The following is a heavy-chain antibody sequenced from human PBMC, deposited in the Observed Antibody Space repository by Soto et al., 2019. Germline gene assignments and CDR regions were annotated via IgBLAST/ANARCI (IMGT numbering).Heavy chain of an antibody. V-gene: IGHV1-8*01. J-gene: IGHJ4*02. Sequence: ASVKVSCKASGYTFTSYDINWVRQATGQGLEWMGWMNPNSGNTGYAQKFQGRVTMTRNTSISTAYMELSSLRSEDTAVYYCARSPMVRGVITYYYFDYWGQGTLVTVSS. CDR3: ARSPMVRGVITYYYFDY. CDR2: MNPNSGNT. CDR1: GYTFTSYD. D-gene: IGHD3-10*01.